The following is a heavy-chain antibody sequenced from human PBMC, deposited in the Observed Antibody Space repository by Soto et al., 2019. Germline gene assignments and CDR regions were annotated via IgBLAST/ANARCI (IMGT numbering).Heavy chain of an antibody. CDR3: ARSIPSTGTSD. CDR2: ITSSSSSI. V-gene: IGHV3-48*01. D-gene: IGHD1-1*01. J-gene: IGHJ4*02. CDR1: GFTFSSYS. Sequence: EVQLVESGGGLVQPGGSLRLSCAASGFTFSSYSMNWVRQAPWMGLEWVSYITSSSSSIYYADSVKGRFTISRENAKNSLYLQMNSLRAEDTAVYYCARSIPSTGTSDWGQGTLVTVSS.